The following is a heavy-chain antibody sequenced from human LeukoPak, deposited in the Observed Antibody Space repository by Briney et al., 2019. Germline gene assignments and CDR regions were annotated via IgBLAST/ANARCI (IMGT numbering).Heavy chain of an antibody. CDR1: GFTFSTYN. J-gene: IGHJ4*02. Sequence: GGSLRLSCAASGFTFSTYNMNWVRQAPGKGLEWVSSISSSSNYIYYAGSVKGRFTISRDNAKNSLYLQMNSLRAEDTAVYYCARPRGNIEMATNPFDFWGQGTLVTVSS. V-gene: IGHV3-21*01. CDR2: ISSSSNYI. CDR3: ARPRGNIEMATNPFDF. D-gene: IGHD5-24*01.